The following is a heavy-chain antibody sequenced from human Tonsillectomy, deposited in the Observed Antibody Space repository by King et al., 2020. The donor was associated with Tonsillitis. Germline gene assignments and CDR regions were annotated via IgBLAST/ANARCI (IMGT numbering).Heavy chain of an antibody. Sequence: QLVQSGAEVKKPGSSVKVSCKASGGTFSSYAISWVRQAPGQGLEWMGGIIPIFGTANYAQKFQGRVTITSDESTSTAYMELSSLRSWDTAVYYCARGSPSTMLGVGRGLSNPAAEYFQHWGQGTLVTVSS. CDR1: GGTFSSYA. V-gene: IGHV1-69*01. CDR2: IIPIFGTA. D-gene: IGHD3-10*02. J-gene: IGHJ1*01. CDR3: ARGSPSTMLGVGRGLSNPAAEYFQH.